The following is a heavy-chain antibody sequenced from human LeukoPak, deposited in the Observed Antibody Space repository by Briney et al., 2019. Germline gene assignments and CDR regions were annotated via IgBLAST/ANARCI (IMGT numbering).Heavy chain of an antibody. Sequence: GGSLRLSCAASGFTFSSYWMSWVRQAPGKGLEWVANIKQDGSEKYYVDSVKGRFTISRDNAKNSLYLRMNSLRAEDTAVYYCASPKTPSGSYGDFDYWGQGTLVTVSS. J-gene: IGHJ4*02. V-gene: IGHV3-7*03. CDR2: IKQDGSEK. D-gene: IGHD1-26*01. CDR1: GFTFSSYW. CDR3: ASPKTPSGSYGDFDY.